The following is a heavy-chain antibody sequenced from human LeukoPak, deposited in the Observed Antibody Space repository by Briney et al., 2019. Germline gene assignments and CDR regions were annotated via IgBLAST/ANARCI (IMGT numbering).Heavy chain of an antibody. D-gene: IGHD2-2*01. CDR3: ARAKTGGYCSSTSCYESYYYYMDV. V-gene: IGHV4-59*10. J-gene: IGHJ6*03. Sequence: SETLSLTCAVYGGSFSGYYWSWIRQPAGKGLEWIGRIYTSGSTNYNPSLKSRVTMSVDTSKNQFSLKLSSVTAADTAVYYCARAKTGGYCSSTSCYESYYYYMDVWGKGTTVTVSS. CDR2: IYTSGST. CDR1: GGSFSGYY.